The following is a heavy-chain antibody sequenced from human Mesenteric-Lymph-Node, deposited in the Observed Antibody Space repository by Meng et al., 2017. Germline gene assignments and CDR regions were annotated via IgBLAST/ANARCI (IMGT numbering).Heavy chain of an antibody. V-gene: IGHV1-69*13. J-gene: IGHJ6*02. D-gene: IGHD2-15*01. CDR2: IIPIFGTA. Sequence: SVKVSCKASGYTFTGYYMHWVRQAPGQGLEWMGGIIPIFGTANYAQKFQGRVTITADESTSTAYMELSSLRSEDTAVYYCARDPFPPGVAATSVDYYYYGMDVWGQGTTVTVSS. CDR1: GYTFTGYY. CDR3: ARDPFPPGVAATSVDYYYYGMDV.